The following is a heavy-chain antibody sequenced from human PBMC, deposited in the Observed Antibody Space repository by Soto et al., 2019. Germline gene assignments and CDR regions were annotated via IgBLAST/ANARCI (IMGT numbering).Heavy chain of an antibody. Sequence: EVQLLDSGGGLVQPGGSLRLSCVASGYTFTNYGLSWVRQAPGKGLEWVSGINGGGGGTYYADSVKGRFTISRDNSKNTLYLQMNSLRAEDTAVYYCAKRGDAACFDYWGQGTLVTVSS. CDR2: INGGGGGT. J-gene: IGHJ4*02. V-gene: IGHV3-23*01. D-gene: IGHD5-18*01. CDR1: GYTFTNYG. CDR3: AKRGDAACFDY.